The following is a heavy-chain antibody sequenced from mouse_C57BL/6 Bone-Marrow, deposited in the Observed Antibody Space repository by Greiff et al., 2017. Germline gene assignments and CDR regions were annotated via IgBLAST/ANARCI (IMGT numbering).Heavy chain of an antibody. J-gene: IGHJ3*01. D-gene: IGHD2-3*01. V-gene: IGHV6-3*01. CDR2: IRLKSDNYAT. Sequence: EVKVEESGGGLVQPGGSMKLSCVASGFTFSNYWMNWVRQSPEKGLEWVAQIRLKSDNYATHYAESVKGRFTISRDDSKSSVYLQMNNLRAEDTGIYYCTGRWFLAWFAYWGQGTLVTVSA. CDR1: GFTFSNYW. CDR3: TGRWFLAWFAY.